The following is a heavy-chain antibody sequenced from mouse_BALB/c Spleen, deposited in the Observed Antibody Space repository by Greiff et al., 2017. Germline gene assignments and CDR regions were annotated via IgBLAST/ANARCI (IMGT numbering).Heavy chain of an antibody. Sequence: QVQLQQPGAELVKPGASVKLSCKASGYTFTSYYMYWVKQRPGQGLEWIGGINPSNGGTNFNEKFKSKATLTVDKSSSTAYMQLSSLTSEDSAVYYCTIATVVATPFDYWGQGTTLTVSS. CDR3: TIATVVATPFDY. D-gene: IGHD1-1*01. J-gene: IGHJ2*01. CDR2: INPSNGGT. V-gene: IGHV1S81*02. CDR1: GYTFTSYY.